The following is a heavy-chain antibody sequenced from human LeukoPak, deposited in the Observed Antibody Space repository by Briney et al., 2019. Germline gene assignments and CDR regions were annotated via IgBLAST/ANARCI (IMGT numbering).Heavy chain of an antibody. Sequence: GGSLRLSCVASGYTFGFYWMAWVRQAPGKGLEWVANIKQDGSEKYYVDSARGRFTISRDNAKNSLYLQMNSLRAEDTAVYYCARDEHQYYSESSGRFDFWGQGVLVTVSS. D-gene: IGHD3-22*01. J-gene: IGHJ4*02. CDR3: ARDEHQYYSESSGRFDF. V-gene: IGHV3-7*04. CDR1: GYTFGFYW. CDR2: IKQDGSEK.